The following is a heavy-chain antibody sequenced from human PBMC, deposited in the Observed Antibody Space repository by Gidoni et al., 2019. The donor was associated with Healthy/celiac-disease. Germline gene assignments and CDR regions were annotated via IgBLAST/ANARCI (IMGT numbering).Heavy chain of an antibody. V-gene: IGHV2-5*02. D-gene: IGHD6-19*01. CDR2: IYWDDDK. J-gene: IGHJ4*02. CDR3: AIGGWPGVGMNY. CDR1: GFSLSTSGVG. Sequence: QITLKESGPTLVKPTQTLTLTCTFSGFSLSTSGVGVGWIRQPPGKALEWLALIYWDDDKRYSPSLKSRLTITKDTSKNQVVLTMTNMDPVDTATYYCAIGGWPGVGMNYWGQGTLVTVSS.